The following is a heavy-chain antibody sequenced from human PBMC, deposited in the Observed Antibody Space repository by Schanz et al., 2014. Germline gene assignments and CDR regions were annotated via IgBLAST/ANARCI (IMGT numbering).Heavy chain of an antibody. CDR1: GFTFFGSFA. D-gene: IGHD2-8*02. V-gene: IGHV3-23*01. CDR2: ISPTGSST. Sequence: EVQLLESGGGLVQPGGSLRLSCVASGFTFFGSFAMSCVRQAPGKGLEWVSNISPTGSSTYYADSVKGRFTISRDNSKNTLYLQMNSLRAEDTAIYFCAKDTGYCHGGACYCFEYWGLGILVTVSS. CDR3: AKDTGYCHGGACYCFEY. J-gene: IGHJ4*02.